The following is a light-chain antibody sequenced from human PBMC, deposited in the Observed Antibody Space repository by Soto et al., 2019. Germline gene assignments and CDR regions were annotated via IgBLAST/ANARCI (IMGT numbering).Light chain of an antibody. Sequence: EIVLTQSPVTQSLSPGQTAILSCRDSQPITRYLAWYQQKAGQAPRLLIYDASTRATGTPARFSGSGSGTDFTLTISSLEPEDSAVYYCQQRANWHTFGGGSTVEIK. CDR1: QPITRY. J-gene: IGKJ4*01. CDR3: QQRANWHT. V-gene: IGKV3-11*01. CDR2: DAS.